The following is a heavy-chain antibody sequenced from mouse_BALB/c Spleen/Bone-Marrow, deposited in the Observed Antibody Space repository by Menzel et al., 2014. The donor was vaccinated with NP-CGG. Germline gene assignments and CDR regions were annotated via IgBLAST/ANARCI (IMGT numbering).Heavy chain of an antibody. CDR1: GYTFTTYT. D-gene: IGHD2-1*01. J-gene: IGHJ4*01. Sequence: VKLQESGAELARPGASVKMSCRASGYTFTTYTMHWVKQRPGQGLEWIGYINPSSGYTYYNQKFKDKATLTADKSSSAAYLQLSSLTSEDSAVYYCARVYGNYDAMDYLGQGTSVTVSS. V-gene: IGHV1-4*01. CDR2: INPSSGYT. CDR3: ARVYGNYDAMDY.